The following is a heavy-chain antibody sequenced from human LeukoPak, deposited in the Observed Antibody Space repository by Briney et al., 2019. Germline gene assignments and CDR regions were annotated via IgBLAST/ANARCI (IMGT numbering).Heavy chain of an antibody. CDR2: ISGSSTYI. Sequence: RSGGPLRLSCAVSGFTFSSHTMSWVRQAPGKGLEWASSISGSSTYIYYADSVRGRFTVSRDNAKNSLSLQMNSLRAEDTAVYYCAREIVTTGGDYWGQGTLVTVSS. CDR3: AREIVTTGGDY. D-gene: IGHD5-12*01. J-gene: IGHJ4*02. CDR1: GFTFSSHT. V-gene: IGHV3-21*01.